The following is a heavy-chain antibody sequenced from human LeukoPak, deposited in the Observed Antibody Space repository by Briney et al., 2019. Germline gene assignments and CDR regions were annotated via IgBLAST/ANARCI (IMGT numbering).Heavy chain of an antibody. V-gene: IGHV4-34*01. CDR3: ARHRGSSSWYGSFDY. CDR2: VNHSGST. CDR1: GGSFSGYY. D-gene: IGHD6-13*01. Sequence: SETLSLTCAVYGGSFSGYYWSWIRQPPGKGLEWIGEVNHSGSTNYNPSLKSRVTISVDTSKNQFSLKLSSVTAADTAVYYCARHRGSSSWYGSFDYWGQGTLVTVSS. J-gene: IGHJ4*02.